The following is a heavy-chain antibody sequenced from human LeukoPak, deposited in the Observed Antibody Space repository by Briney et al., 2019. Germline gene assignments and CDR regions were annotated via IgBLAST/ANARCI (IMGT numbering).Heavy chain of an antibody. D-gene: IGHD6-25*01. CDR1: GFSFNNYR. CDR2: IKQDGSEK. CDR3: VRGPHIAATSY. Sequence: GGSLRLSCVAPGFSFNNYRMTWVRQAPGKGLEWVANIKQDGSEKQYVDSVKGRFAISRDNAKKSLYLQINTLGAEDTAVYYCVRGPHIAATSYWGQGTLVTVSS. V-gene: IGHV3-7*03. J-gene: IGHJ4*02.